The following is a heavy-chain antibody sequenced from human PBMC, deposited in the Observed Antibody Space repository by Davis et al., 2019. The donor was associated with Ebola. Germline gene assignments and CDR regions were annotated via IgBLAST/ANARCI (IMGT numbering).Heavy chain of an antibody. CDR1: GFTFSNAW. D-gene: IGHD2-2*01. J-gene: IGHJ6*02. CDR2: ISGSFGST. Sequence: GESLKISCAASGFTFSNAWMSWVRQAPGKGLEWVSAISGSFGSTYYADSVKGRFTIPRDNAKNSLYLQMNSLRAEDTAVYYCARLSGIVVVPAAIRNYYGMDVWGQGTTVTVSS. V-gene: IGHV3-23*01. CDR3: ARLSGIVVVPAAIRNYYGMDV.